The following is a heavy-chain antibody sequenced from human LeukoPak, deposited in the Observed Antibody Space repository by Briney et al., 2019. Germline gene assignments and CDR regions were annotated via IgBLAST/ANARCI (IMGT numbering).Heavy chain of an antibody. Sequence: SETLSLTCTVSGGSISSYYWSWIRQPPGKGLEWIGYIYYSGSTNYNPSLKSRVTISVDTSKNQFSLKLSSVTAADTAVYYCARDGCSSTSCYSDYWGQGTLVTVSS. D-gene: IGHD2-2*01. CDR3: ARDGCSSTSCYSDY. CDR1: GGSISSYY. J-gene: IGHJ4*02. V-gene: IGHV4-59*12. CDR2: IYYSGST.